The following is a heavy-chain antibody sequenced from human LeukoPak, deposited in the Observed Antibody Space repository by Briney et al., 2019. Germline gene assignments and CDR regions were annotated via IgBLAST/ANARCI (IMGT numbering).Heavy chain of an antibody. Sequence: SETLSLTCTVSGGSISSGSYYWSWIRQPAGKGLEWIGRIYTSGSTNYNPSLKSRVTISVDTSKNQFSLKLSSVTAADTAVYYCAREGSYYDSSDYYRDAFDIWGQGTMVTVSS. CDR1: GGSISSGSYY. V-gene: IGHV4-61*02. CDR3: AREGSYYDSSDYYRDAFDI. D-gene: IGHD3-22*01. J-gene: IGHJ3*02. CDR2: IYTSGST.